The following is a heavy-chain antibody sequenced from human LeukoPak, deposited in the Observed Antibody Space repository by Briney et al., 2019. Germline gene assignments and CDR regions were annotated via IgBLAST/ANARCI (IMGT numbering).Heavy chain of an antibody. J-gene: IGHJ5*02. D-gene: IGHD3-3*01. V-gene: IGHV1-69*05. CDR2: IIPIFGTA. CDR1: GGTFSSYA. Sequence: ASVKVSCKASGGTFSSYAISWVRQAPGQGLEWMGGIIPIFGTANYAQKFQGRVTITTDESTSTAYMELSSLRSEDTAVYYCARERRSLRFSHWFDPWGQGTLVNGSS. CDR3: ARERRSLRFSHWFDP.